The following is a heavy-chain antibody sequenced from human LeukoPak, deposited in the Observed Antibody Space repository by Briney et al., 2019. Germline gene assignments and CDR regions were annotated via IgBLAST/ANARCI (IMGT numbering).Heavy chain of an antibody. V-gene: IGHV3-21*01. D-gene: IGHD6-19*01. J-gene: IGHJ4*02. CDR3: AKEGYSSGLIDY. CDR2: ISFSSSYI. Sequence: GGSLRLSCAASGFTFSSYSMNWVRQAPGKGLEWVSSISFSSSYIYYADSVKGRFTISRDNAKNSLYLQMNSLRAEDTAVYYCAKEGYSSGLIDYWGQGTLVTVS. CDR1: GFTFSSYS.